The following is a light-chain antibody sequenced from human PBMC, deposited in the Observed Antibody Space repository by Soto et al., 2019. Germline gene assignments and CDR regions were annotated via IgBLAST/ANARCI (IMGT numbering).Light chain of an antibody. CDR1: QSVRSNY. Sequence: EIVLTQSLDTLSLSPGERATLSCRASQSVRSNYLAWYQQKPGRAPRFLIYDASSRATGIPDRFSGSGSGTDFTLTISRLEPEDFAVYYCQQYGSTPLTFGGGTKV. J-gene: IGKJ4*01. CDR3: QQYGSTPLT. CDR2: DAS. V-gene: IGKV3-20*01.